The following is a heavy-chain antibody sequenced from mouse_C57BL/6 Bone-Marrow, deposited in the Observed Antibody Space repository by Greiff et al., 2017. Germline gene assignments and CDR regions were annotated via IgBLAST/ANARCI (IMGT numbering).Heavy chain of an antibody. CDR2: IRLKSDNYAT. J-gene: IGHJ2*01. CDR1: GFTFSNYW. CDR3: TGTTVLASNYFDY. V-gene: IGHV6-3*01. D-gene: IGHD1-1*01. Sequence: DVKLVEPGGGLVQPGGSMKLSCVASGFTFSNYWMNWVRQSPEKGLEWVAPIRLKSDNYATHYAESVKGRFTISRDDSKSSVYLQMNNLRAEDTGIYYCTGTTVLASNYFDYWGQGTTLTVSS.